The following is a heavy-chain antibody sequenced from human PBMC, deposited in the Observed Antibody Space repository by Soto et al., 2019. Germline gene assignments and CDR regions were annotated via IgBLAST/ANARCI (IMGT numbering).Heavy chain of an antibody. V-gene: IGHV4-59*11. Sequence: QVQLQESGPGLVKPSETLSLTCTVSGGSLSPHYWFWIRQPPGKGLEWIGYIYHSGTTNYKPSLTSRVSISVDTSKNQFSLKLSSVTAADTAVYYCARGGRYRYAMDVWGQGTTVSVSS. D-gene: IGHD1-1*01. CDR2: IYHSGTT. J-gene: IGHJ6*02. CDR1: GGSLSPHY. CDR3: ARGGRYRYAMDV.